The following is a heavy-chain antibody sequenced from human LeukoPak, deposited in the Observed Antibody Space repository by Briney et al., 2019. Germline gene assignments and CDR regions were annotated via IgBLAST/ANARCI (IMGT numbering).Heavy chain of an antibody. CDR1: GYTFTNYY. D-gene: IGHD3-9*01. V-gene: IGHV1-46*01. J-gene: IGHJ4*02. CDR3: AKTPDILTGYSFDY. CDR2: INPSGGYT. Sequence: WASVKVSCKASGYTFTNYYMHWVRQAPGQGLEWMGIINPSGGYTTYAQKFQGRVTMTRDMSTSTVYMELSSLRSEDTAVYYCAKTPDILTGYSFDYWGQGTLVTVSS.